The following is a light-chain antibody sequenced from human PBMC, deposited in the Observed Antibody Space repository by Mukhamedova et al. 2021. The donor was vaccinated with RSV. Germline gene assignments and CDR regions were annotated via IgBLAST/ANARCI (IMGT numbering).Light chain of an antibody. V-gene: IGKV1-27*01. CDR2: AAS. Sequence: WYQRRVHGKVPNLLIYAASTLQSGVPSRFSGSGSGTDFTLTISSLQHEDVATYYCHKYNSVPFTFGPGTKVDIK. J-gene: IGKJ3*01. CDR3: HKYNSVPFT.